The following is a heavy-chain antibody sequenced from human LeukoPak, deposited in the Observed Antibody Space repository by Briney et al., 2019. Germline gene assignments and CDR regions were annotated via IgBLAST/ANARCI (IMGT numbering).Heavy chain of an antibody. Sequence: KPGGSLRLSCAGSAFNFNYYDMNWVRQAPGKGLEWVSSISPKSDFIYYLDSVRGRFTISRDNAENSLYRQMNSLRAEDTAFYYCARADCSSITGYLRRSWFDPWGQGTLVTVSS. CDR1: AFNFNYYD. J-gene: IGHJ5*02. V-gene: IGHV3-21*01. CDR2: ISPKSDFI. CDR3: ARADCSSITGYLRRSWFDP. D-gene: IGHD2-2*01.